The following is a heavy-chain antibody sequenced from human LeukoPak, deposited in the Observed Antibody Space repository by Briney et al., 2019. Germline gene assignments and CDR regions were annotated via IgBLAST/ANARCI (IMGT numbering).Heavy chain of an antibody. V-gene: IGHV4-39*01. J-gene: IGHJ4*02. CDR1: GGSISSSSYY. D-gene: IGHD6-19*01. CDR3: ASYEQWLVYDYFDY. Sequence: PSETLSLTCTVSGGSISSSSYYWGWIRQPPGKGLEWIGSIYYSGSTYYNPSLKSRVTISVDTSKNQFSLELSSVTAADTAVYYCASYEQWLVYDYFDYWGQGTLVTVSS. CDR2: IYYSGST.